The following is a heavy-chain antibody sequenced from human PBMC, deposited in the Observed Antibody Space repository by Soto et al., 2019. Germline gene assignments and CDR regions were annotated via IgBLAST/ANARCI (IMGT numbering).Heavy chain of an antibody. CDR2: IYSGGYT. J-gene: IGHJ4*02. Sequence: EVQLVESGGGLIQPGGSLRLSCAVSGFTVSNNYMSWVRQAPGKGLEGVSVIYSGGYTAYGDSVKGRFTISRDNSKNTLFLKKNSPGPDDAALYFWARRRGGGGYWGQGTLVTVSS. V-gene: IGHV3-53*01. CDR3: ARRRGGGGY. D-gene: IGHD3-10*01. CDR1: GFTVSNNY.